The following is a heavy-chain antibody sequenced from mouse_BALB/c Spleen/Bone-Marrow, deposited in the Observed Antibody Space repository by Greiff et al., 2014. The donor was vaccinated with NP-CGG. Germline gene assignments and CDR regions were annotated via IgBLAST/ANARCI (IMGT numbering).Heavy chain of an antibody. CDR2: IRSKSNNYAT. Sequence: DVMLVESGGGLVQPKGSLKLSCAASGFTFNTNAMNWVRQAPGKGLEWVARIRSKSNNYATYYAGSVKDRFTISRDDSQSMLYLQMNNLKTEDTAMYYCVRGFGLVYWGQGTSVTVSS. V-gene: IGHV10S3*01. J-gene: IGHJ4*01. CDR1: GFTFNTNA. CDR3: VRGFGLVY. D-gene: IGHD2-10*02.